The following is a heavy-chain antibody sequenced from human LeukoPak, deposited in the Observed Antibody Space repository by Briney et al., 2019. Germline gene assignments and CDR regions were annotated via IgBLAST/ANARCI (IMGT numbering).Heavy chain of an antibody. V-gene: IGHV4-59*01. J-gene: IGHJ5*02. Sequence: SETLSLTCTVSGGSISSYYWSWIRQPPGKGLEWIGYIYYSGGTNYNPSLKSRVTISVDTSKNQFSLKLSSVTAAGTAVYYCARGRYSSSWYGWFDRWGQGTLVTVSS. CDR2: IYYSGGT. CDR3: ARGRYSSSWYGWFDR. CDR1: GGSISSYY. D-gene: IGHD6-13*01.